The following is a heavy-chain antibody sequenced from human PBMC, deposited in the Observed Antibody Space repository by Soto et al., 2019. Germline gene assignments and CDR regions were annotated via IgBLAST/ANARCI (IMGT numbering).Heavy chain of an antibody. CDR3: AVPLYGMDV. CDR1: GFTFSSYG. Sequence: QVQLVESGGGVVQPGRSLRLSCAASGFTFSSYGMHWVRQAPGKGLEWVAVIWYDGSNKYYADSVKGRFTISRDNSKNTRYLQMNSRRAEDTAVYYCAVPLYGMDVWGQGTTVTVSS. J-gene: IGHJ6*02. V-gene: IGHV3-33*01. CDR2: IWYDGSNK.